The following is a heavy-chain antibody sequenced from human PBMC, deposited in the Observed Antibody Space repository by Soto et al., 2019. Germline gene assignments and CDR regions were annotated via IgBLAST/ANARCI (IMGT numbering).Heavy chain of an antibody. J-gene: IGHJ6*02. CDR2: IKTNIDGGRI. V-gene: IGHV3-15*01. CDR3: TTNSVTNFYYYGMEV. CDR1: GFTFSNGW. Sequence: EVQLVESGGGLVKPGGSLRLSCEGSGFTFSNGWMTWVRQAPGKGLEWVGRIKTNIDGGRIDYAAPVKGRFTISRDDSKNTLYLQRNSLKTEDTAVYYCTTNSVTNFYYYGMEVWGLGTTVTVSS.